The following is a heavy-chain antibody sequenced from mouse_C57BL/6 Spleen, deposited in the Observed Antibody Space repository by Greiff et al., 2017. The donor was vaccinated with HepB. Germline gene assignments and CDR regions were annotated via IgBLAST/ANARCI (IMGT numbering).Heavy chain of an antibody. CDR2: IYPGDGDT. D-gene: IGHD2-4*01. CDR1: GYAFSSSW. J-gene: IGHJ2*01. CDR3: ARSGGDYDYDDGDY. V-gene: IGHV1-82*01. Sequence: VKLMESGPELVKPGASVKISCKASGYAFSSSWMNWVKQRPGKGLEWIGRIYPGDGDTNYNGKFKGKATLTADKSSSTAYMQLSSLTSEDSAVYFCARSGGDYDYDDGDYWGQGTTLTVSS.